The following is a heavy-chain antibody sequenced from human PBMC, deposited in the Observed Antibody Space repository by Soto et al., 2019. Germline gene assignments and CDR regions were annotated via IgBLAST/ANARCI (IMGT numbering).Heavy chain of an antibody. CDR2: IIPVFGTP. CDR3: ARGDATKIVVTTYYAMDV. J-gene: IGHJ6*02. CDR1: GGSLSNYG. D-gene: IGHD3-22*01. V-gene: IGHV1-69*12. Sequence: QVQLVQSGAEVKKPGSSVKVSCQASGGSLSNYGISWVRQAPGQGLEWMGAIIPVFGTPNYAQKFQDRVTITADESTTTVYMEVRSLTSEDTAGYYCARGDATKIVVTTYYAMDVWGQGTTVTVSS.